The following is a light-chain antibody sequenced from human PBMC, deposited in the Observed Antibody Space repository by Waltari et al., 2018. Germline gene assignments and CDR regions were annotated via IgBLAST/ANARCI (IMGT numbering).Light chain of an antibody. CDR1: QSVGRT. J-gene: IGKJ1*01. Sequence: EIVLTQSPGTLSLSPGERAIVPCRASQSVGRTLAWYQQKPGQAPRLLIYGASNRATGIPDRFIGSGSGTEFSLTISGLEPEDSAVYYCQHYLRLPVAFGQGTKVEIK. CDR3: QHYLRLPVA. CDR2: GAS. V-gene: IGKV3-20*01.